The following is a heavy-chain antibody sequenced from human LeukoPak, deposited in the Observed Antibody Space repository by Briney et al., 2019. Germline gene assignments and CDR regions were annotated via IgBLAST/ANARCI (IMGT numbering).Heavy chain of an antibody. Sequence: ASVKVSCKASGYTFIDHYIYWLRQAPGQGLEWMGWINPNSGATNYAQKFQGRVTMTGDTSMNTAHMELSRLTSDDTAMYFCARSVWYSGSYGFDYWGQGTLVRVAS. CDR1: GYTFIDHY. CDR2: INPNSGAT. J-gene: IGHJ4*02. CDR3: ARSVWYSGSYGFDY. V-gene: IGHV1-2*02. D-gene: IGHD1-26*01.